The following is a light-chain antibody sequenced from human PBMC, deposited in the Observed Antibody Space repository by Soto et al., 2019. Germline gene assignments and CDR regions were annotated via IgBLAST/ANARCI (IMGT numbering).Light chain of an antibody. CDR1: QSISSY. CDR3: QQSYNAPPYT. V-gene: IGKV1-39*01. J-gene: IGKJ2*01. Sequence: DIQMTQSPSSLSASVGDRVTITCRASQSISSYLSWYQQKSGKAPKLLIYAASSLLSGVPSRFSGSGSGTDFTLTINSLQPEDFATYYCQQSYNAPPYTFGQGTKLEVK. CDR2: AAS.